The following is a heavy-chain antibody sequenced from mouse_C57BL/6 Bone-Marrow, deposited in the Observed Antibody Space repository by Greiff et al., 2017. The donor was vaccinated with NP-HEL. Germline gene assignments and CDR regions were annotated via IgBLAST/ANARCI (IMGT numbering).Heavy chain of an antibody. CDR2: SRNKANDYTT. D-gene: IGHD1-1*01. Sequence: EVNVVESGGGLVQSGRSLRLSCATSGFTFSDFYMEWVRQAPGKGLEWIAASRNKANDYTTEYSASVKGRFIVSRDTSQSILYLQMNALRAEDTAIYYCARLITTVVAPDYYAMDYWGQGTSVTVSS. CDR3: ARLITTVVAPDYYAMDY. J-gene: IGHJ4*01. CDR1: GFTFSDFY. V-gene: IGHV7-1*01.